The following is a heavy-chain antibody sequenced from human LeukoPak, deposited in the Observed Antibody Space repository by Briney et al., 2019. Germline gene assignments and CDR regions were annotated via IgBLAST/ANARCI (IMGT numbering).Heavy chain of an antibody. V-gene: IGHV1-69*06. CDR2: IIPIFGTA. D-gene: IGHD2-15*01. CDR1: GDTFISYA. J-gene: IGHJ4*02. CDR3: ARYCSGGSCYAYVDY. Sequence: SVKVSCKVSGDTFISYAISWVRQAPGQGLEWMGGIIPIFGTANYAQEFQGRVTITADKSTSTAYMELSSLRSEDTAVYYCARYCSGGSCYAYVDYWGQGTLVTVSS.